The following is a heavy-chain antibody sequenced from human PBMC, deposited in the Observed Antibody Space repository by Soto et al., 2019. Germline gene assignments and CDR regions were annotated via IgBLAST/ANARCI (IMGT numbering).Heavy chain of an antibody. V-gene: IGHV4-39*01. J-gene: IGHJ6*02. CDR3: ARIRITMVRGVIPYGMDV. Sequence: SETLSLTCTVSGGSISSSSYYWGWIRQPPGKGLEWIGSIYYSGSTYYNPSLKSRVTISVDTSKNQFSLKLSSVTAADTAVYYCARIRITMVRGVIPYGMDVWGQGTTVT. CDR1: GGSISSSSYY. CDR2: IYYSGST. D-gene: IGHD3-10*01.